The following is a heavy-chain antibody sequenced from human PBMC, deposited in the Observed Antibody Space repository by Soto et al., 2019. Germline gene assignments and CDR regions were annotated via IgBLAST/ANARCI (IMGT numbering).Heavy chain of an antibody. Sequence: SETLSLTCANTGGSITSGAYFWTWIRQLPGKGLEWIGHISYSGNTDYNPSLKSRVTLSRDTSKNQFSLTLSAVTAADTAVYYCARDSGYGGFFDYWGQGTLVTVSS. D-gene: IGHD5-12*01. CDR1: GGSITSGAYF. CDR2: ISYSGNT. V-gene: IGHV4-31*11. J-gene: IGHJ4*02. CDR3: ARDSGYGGFFDY.